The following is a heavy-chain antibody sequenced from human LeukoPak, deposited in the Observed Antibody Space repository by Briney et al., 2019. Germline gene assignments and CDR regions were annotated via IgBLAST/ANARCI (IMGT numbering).Heavy chain of an antibody. CDR3: ARGGLYCSSTSCYGIEY. CDR2: ISAYNGNT. Sequence: ASVKVSCKAAGYTFTSYGISWVRQAPGQGLERMGWISAYNGNTNYAQKLQGRVTMTTDTSTSTVYMELRSLRSDDTAVYYCARGGLYCSSTSCYGIEYWGQGTLVAVSS. D-gene: IGHD2-2*01. V-gene: IGHV1-18*04. CDR1: GYTFTSYG. J-gene: IGHJ4*02.